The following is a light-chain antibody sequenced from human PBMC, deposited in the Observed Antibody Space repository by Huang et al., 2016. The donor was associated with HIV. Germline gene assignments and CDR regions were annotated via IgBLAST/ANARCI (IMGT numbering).Light chain of an antibody. CDR3: QQSFSVLRT. CDR2: TVS. Sequence: DIQMTQSPPSLSASVGDRVTFTCRADQNITKSLNWYQQKPGKAPKLQIYTVSTLERGVPSRFSGSGSGSRFTLNIGNLQPEDFATYYCQQSFSVLRTFG. V-gene: IGKV1-39*01. J-gene: IGKJ1*01. CDR1: QNITKS.